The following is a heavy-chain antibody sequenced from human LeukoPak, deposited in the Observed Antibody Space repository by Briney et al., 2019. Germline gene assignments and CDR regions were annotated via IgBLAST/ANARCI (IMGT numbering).Heavy chain of an antibody. Sequence: ASVKVSCKASGYTFTSYGISWVRQAPGQGPEWMGIINPSGGSTSYAQKFQGRVTMTRDTSTSTVYMELSSLRSEDTAVYYCARDGSYRIRHYYDSSGYYYGKFDYWGQGTLVTVSS. CDR2: INPSGGST. CDR3: ARDGSYRIRHYYDSSGYYYGKFDY. V-gene: IGHV1-46*01. J-gene: IGHJ4*02. CDR1: GYTFTSYG. D-gene: IGHD3-22*01.